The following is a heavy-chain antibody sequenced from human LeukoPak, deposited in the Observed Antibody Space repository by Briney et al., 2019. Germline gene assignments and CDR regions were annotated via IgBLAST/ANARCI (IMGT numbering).Heavy chain of an antibody. CDR3: ARLRSDSSELYFDL. CDR1: GGSFSGYY. D-gene: IGHD6-6*01. CDR2: INHSGST. Sequence: SGTLSLTCAVYGGSFSGYYWSWIRQPPGKGLEWIGEINHSGSTNYNPSLKSRVTISVDKSKTQFSLKLSSVTAADTAVYYCARLRSDSSELYFDLWGRGTLVTVSS. V-gene: IGHV4-34*01. J-gene: IGHJ2*01.